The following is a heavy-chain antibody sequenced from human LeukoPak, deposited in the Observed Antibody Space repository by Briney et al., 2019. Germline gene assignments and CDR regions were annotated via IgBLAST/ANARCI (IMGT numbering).Heavy chain of an antibody. V-gene: IGHV3-21*05. Sequence: GGSLRLSCAASGFIFSGYNMNWLRQAPGRGLEWVSYISGASSSIYYADSVKGRFTISRDNAKNSLYLQMNSLRVEDTAVYYCARAEGSGSSFDYWGQGTLVTVSS. CDR3: ARAEGSGSSFDY. CDR1: GFIFSGYN. D-gene: IGHD3-10*01. CDR2: ISGASSSI. J-gene: IGHJ4*02.